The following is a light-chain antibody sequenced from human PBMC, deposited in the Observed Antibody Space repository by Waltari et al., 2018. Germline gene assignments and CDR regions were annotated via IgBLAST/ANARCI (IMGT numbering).Light chain of an antibody. CDR2: EVT. J-gene: IGLJ2*01. Sequence: QSALTQPASVSGSPGQSITLSCTGTTSDVGNYNLVSWYQHHPGKAPKLIIYEVTKRPSGVSNRFSGSKSGNTASLTISGLQADDEADYYCHSHATSITSVIFGGGTKLTVI. CDR1: TSDVGNYNL. CDR3: HSHATSITSVI. V-gene: IGLV2-23*02.